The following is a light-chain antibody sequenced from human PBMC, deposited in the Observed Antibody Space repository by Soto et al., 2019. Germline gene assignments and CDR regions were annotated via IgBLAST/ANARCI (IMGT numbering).Light chain of an antibody. CDR3: ATWDGGLNGVL. CDR2: SND. V-gene: IGLV1-44*01. J-gene: IGLJ2*01. Sequence: QSVLTQAPSASGTPGQRVTISCSGSRSNIGSNTVNWYQQLPGTAPKLLIYSNDQRPSGVPDRFSGSKSGTSASLDISGLQSEDEADYYCATWDGGLNGVLFGGGTKLTVL. CDR1: RSNIGSNT.